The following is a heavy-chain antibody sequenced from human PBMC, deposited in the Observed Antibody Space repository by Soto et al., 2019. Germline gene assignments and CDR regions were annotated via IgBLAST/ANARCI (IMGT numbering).Heavy chain of an antibody. V-gene: IGHV3-74*01. CDR2: INSDGSTT. CDR3: ARDWTQSSNF. J-gene: IGHJ6*04. D-gene: IGHD1-7*01. Sequence: EAQLAESGGGLVQPGGSLRLSCAASGFTFSSYWMHWVRQVPGKGRVWVSRINSDGSTTIYADSVKGRFTISRDNAKNTMFLQMNNLRVEDTAVYYCARDWTQSSNFWGTGTAVTVSS. CDR1: GFTFSSYW.